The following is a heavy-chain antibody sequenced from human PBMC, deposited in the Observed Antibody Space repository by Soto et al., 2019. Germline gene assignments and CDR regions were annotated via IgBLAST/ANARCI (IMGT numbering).Heavy chain of an antibody. Sequence: EVQLLESGGGLVQPGGSLRLSCAASGFTFTNYAMSWVRQAPGKGLEWVSSISGGGGSTYYADSVKGRLTISRDNAKNTVYLQVNGLRAEDTALYYCAKDPAITIFGVAPDYWGQGTLVTVSS. CDR3: AKDPAITIFGVAPDY. J-gene: IGHJ4*02. V-gene: IGHV3-23*01. D-gene: IGHD3-3*01. CDR2: ISGGGGST. CDR1: GFTFTNYA.